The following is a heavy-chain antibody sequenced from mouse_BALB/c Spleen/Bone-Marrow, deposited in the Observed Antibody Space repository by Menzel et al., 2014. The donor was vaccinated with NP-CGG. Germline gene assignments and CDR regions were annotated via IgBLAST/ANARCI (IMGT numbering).Heavy chain of an antibody. CDR1: GFNIKDTY. D-gene: IGHD2-14*01. CDR2: IDPANGNT. J-gene: IGHJ2*01. V-gene: IGHV14-3*02. Sequence: EVMLVESGAELVKPGASVKLSCTASGFNIKDTYIHWVKQRPEQGLEWIGRIDPANGNTKYDPKFQGKATITADTSSSTAYLYLSRLTSEDTVVYYCARYRLGTYFDYWGQGTTLTVSS. CDR3: ARYRLGTYFDY.